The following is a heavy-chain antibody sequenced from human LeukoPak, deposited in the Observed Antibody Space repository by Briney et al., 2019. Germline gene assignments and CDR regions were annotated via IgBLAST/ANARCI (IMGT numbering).Heavy chain of an antibody. CDR3: ARDRSIGMITADRSFEY. CDR1: GFTFNNYA. CDR2: ISYDGSNK. D-gene: IGHD3-22*01. J-gene: IGHJ4*02. Sequence: GGSLRLSCAASGFTFNNYAMHWVRQAQGKGLEWVAVISYDGSNKFYADSVKGRCSISRDYSKNALYLQINSLRAEDTAVYYCARDRSIGMITADRSFEYWGQGILVTVSS. V-gene: IGHV3-30-3*01.